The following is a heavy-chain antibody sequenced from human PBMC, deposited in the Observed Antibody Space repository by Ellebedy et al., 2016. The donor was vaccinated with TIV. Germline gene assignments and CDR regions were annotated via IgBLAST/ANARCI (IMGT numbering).Heavy chain of an antibody. CDR2: ISGNNVNT. CDR3: AKELDTIFFDF. J-gene: IGHJ4*02. Sequence: GESLKISCAASGFTFKKYTIHWVRQAPGRGLEWVSLISGNNVNTFYADSVRGRFTVSRDNYRNSAYLQMNNLRTEDTALYYCAKELDTIFFDFWGQGALVTVS. V-gene: IGHV3-43*01. CDR1: GFTFKKYT. D-gene: IGHD3/OR15-3a*01.